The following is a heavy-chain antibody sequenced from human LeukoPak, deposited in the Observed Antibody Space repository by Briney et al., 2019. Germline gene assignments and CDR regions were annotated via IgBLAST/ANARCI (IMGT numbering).Heavy chain of an antibody. Sequence: PGGSLRLSCAASGFTFSSYAMRWVRQAPGKGLEWVAVISYDGSNKYYADSVKGRFTISRDNSKNTLYLQMNSLRAEDTAVYYCARELTSRGMDVWGQGTTVTVSS. J-gene: IGHJ6*02. CDR3: ARELTSRGMDV. CDR2: ISYDGSNK. D-gene: IGHD1-20*01. CDR1: GFTFSSYA. V-gene: IGHV3-30-3*01.